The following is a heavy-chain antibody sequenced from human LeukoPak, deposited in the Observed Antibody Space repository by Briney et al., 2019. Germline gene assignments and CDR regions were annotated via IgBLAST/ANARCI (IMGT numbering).Heavy chain of an antibody. CDR3: ARVSRYSGSYVHFDY. Sequence: PSETLSLTCTVSGGSISSYYWSWIRQPPGKGLEWIGYIYYSGSTNYNPSLKSRVTISVDTSKNQFSLKLSSVTAADTAVYYCARVSRYSGSYVHFDYWGQGTLVTVSS. J-gene: IGHJ4*02. CDR2: IYYSGST. V-gene: IGHV4-59*01. D-gene: IGHD1-26*01. CDR1: GGSISSYY.